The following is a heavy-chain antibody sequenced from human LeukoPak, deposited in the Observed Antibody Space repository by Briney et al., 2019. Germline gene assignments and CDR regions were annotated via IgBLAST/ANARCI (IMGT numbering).Heavy chain of an antibody. D-gene: IGHD5-18*01. V-gene: IGHV3-7*05. Sequence: PGGSLRLSCAASGFTFSNSWMSWIRQAPGQGLEWVANIKQDGSEKYYVDSVKGRFTISRDNARNSLYLQMNSLRAEDTAVYYCASSRDTAMASYWYFDLWGRGTLVTVSS. CDR1: GFTFSNSW. CDR2: IKQDGSEK. J-gene: IGHJ2*01. CDR3: ASSRDTAMASYWYFDL.